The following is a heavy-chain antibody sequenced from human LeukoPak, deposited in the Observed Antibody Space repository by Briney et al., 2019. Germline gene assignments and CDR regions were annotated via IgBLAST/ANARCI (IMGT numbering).Heavy chain of an antibody. V-gene: IGHV1-69*13. CDR3: ARDSGGIAGH. CDR2: IIPIFGTA. D-gene: IGHD6-13*01. J-gene: IGHJ4*02. Sequence: GASVKVSCKASGGTFSSYAISWVRQAPGQGLEWMGGIIPIFGTANYAQKFQGRVAITADESTSTAYMELSSLRSEDTAVYYCARDSGGIAGHWGQGTLVTVSS. CDR1: GGTFSSYA.